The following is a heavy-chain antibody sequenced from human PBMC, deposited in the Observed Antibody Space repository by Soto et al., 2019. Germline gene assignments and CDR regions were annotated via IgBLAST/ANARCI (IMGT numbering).Heavy chain of an antibody. CDR1: GYTFTNYY. V-gene: IGHV1-46*01. D-gene: IGHD3-16*01. J-gene: IGHJ3*02. CDR3: ARGGPPPPYDPGAFDI. CDR2: INPSGGSP. Sequence: QVQLVQSGAEVKKPGASVKVSCKASGYTFTNYYMHWVRQAPGQGLEWMGVINPSGGSPSYAQKFQGGVTKPRDTSTGTVYMGLGSLRSEDPGVYYWARGGPPPPYDPGAFDIWGQGTMVTVSS.